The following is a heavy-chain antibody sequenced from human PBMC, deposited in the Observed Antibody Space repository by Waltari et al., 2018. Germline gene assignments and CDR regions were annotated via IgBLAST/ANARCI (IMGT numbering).Heavy chain of an antibody. D-gene: IGHD2-15*01. CDR3: ARGGGRGSWFDP. V-gene: IGHV6-1*01. CDR2: TYYRSKWYN. J-gene: IGHJ5*02. CDR1: GDSVPTNSAA. Sequence: QIQLQQSGPGLVKPSQTLSLTCAISGDSVPTNSAAWIGIRQSPSRGLEWLGRTYYRSKWYNEYAVSVKSRITINPDTSKNQFALQLNSVTPEDTAIYYCARGGGRGSWFDPWGQGTLVTVSS.